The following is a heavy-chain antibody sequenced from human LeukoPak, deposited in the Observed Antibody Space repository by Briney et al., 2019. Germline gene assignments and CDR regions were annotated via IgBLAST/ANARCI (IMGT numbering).Heavy chain of an antibody. CDR3: AKAGGSGEAGHYYYYMDV. D-gene: IGHD3-10*01. J-gene: IGHJ6*03. V-gene: IGHV3-23*01. CDR1: GFTFSDYA. Sequence: PPGGSLRLSCAASGFTFSDYAMTWVRQAPGKGLEWVPAISASGSSTYYVDSVKGRFTISRDNSKNTLDLQLNSLRAEDTAVYYCAKAGGSGEAGHYYYYMDVWGKGTTVTISS. CDR2: ISASGSST.